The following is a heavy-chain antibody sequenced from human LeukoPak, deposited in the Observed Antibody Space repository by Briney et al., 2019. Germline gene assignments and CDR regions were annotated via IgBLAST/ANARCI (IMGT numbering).Heavy chain of an antibody. CDR3: ARGVDPAAANTLAY. J-gene: IGHJ4*02. CDR1: GFTVITYY. CDR2: LYKDGNT. V-gene: IGHV3-53*01. Sequence: GGTLRLSCAASGFTVITYYMTWVRQPPGKGLEWVSDLYKDGNTKYAASVQGRFTISRDNSKNTLYLEMNRLSPGDPAVYYCARGVDPAAANTLAYWRQGTVVTVSS. D-gene: IGHD6-25*01.